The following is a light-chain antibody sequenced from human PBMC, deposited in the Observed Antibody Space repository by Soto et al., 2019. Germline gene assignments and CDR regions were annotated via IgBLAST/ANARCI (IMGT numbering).Light chain of an antibody. CDR3: QQRSNWPLT. V-gene: IGKV3-11*01. J-gene: IGKJ1*01. Sequence: EIVMTQSPATLSVSPGERATLSCRASQSVSILLAWYQQKLGQAPRLLIYDASNRATGIPARFSGSGSGTDFTLTISSLEPEDFAVYYCQQRSNWPLTFGQGTKVDIK. CDR1: QSVSIL. CDR2: DAS.